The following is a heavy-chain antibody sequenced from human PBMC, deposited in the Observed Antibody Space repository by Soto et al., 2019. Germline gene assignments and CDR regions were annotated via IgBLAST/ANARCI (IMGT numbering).Heavy chain of an antibody. D-gene: IGHD3-10*01. Sequence: GGSLRLSCAASGFSFSRHAIHWVRQAPGKGLEWVAVISKDGSHKYYLDSVKGRFTISRDNSKNILYLQMNSLRDEDTAVYYCARSRSCSVAASFDFWGQGTILTVYS. CDR3: ARSRSCSVAASFDF. J-gene: IGHJ4*02. V-gene: IGHV3-30*04. CDR1: GFSFSRHA. CDR2: ISKDGSHK.